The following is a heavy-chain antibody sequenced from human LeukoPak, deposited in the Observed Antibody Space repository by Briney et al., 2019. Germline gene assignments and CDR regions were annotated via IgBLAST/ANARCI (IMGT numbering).Heavy chain of an antibody. J-gene: IGHJ4*01. CDR3: ARDGLYYFDY. CDR1: GGTFCRYA. CDR2: IIPIFGTA. D-gene: IGHD6-19*01. V-gene: IGHV1-69*13. Sequence: ASVKVSCKASGGTFCRYAISWVRQAPGQGLEWMGGIIPIFGTANYAQKFQGRVTITADESTSTAHMELSSLRSEDTAVYYCARDGLYYFDYWGHGTLVTVSS.